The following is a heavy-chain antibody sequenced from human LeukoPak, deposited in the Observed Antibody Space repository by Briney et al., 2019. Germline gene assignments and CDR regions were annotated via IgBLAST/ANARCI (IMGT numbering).Heavy chain of an antibody. J-gene: IGHJ3*02. CDR3: ARARYSSSWHYFLGPDAFGI. D-gene: IGHD6-13*01. V-gene: IGHV3-53*01. CDR1: GFTFSNYG. Sequence: PGGTLRLSCAASGFTFSNYGMGWVRQAPGKGLEWVSVIYSGGSTYYADSVKGRFTISRDNSKNTLYLQMNSLRAEDTAVYYCARARYSSSWHYFLGPDAFGIWGQGTMDTVSS. CDR2: IYSGGST.